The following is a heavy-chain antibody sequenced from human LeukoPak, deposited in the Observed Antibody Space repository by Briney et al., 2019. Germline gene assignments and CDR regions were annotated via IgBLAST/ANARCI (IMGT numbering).Heavy chain of an antibody. Sequence: ASVKVSCKASGYTFTSYDINWVRQATGQGLEWVGWIDPNSGGTNYAQKFQGRVTMTRDTSISTAYMELSRLTSADTAVYRCATPSSSSWYGFDPWGQGTLVTVSS. CDR1: GYTFTSYD. CDR2: IDPNSGGT. D-gene: IGHD6-13*01. J-gene: IGHJ5*02. CDR3: ATPSSSSWYGFDP. V-gene: IGHV1-2*02.